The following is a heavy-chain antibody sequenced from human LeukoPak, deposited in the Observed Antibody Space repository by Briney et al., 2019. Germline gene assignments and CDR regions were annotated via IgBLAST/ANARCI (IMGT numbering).Heavy chain of an antibody. CDR1: GFTFGSYV. V-gene: IGHV3-30*03. D-gene: IGHD5-12*01. Sequence: SGRSLRLSCAASGFTFGSYVMHWVRQAPGKGLEWVAVISYDGSNKYYADSVKGRFTISRDNSKNTLYLQMNSLRAEDTAVYYCAVYSGYAYWGQGTLVTVSS. J-gene: IGHJ4*02. CDR2: ISYDGSNK. CDR3: AVYSGYAY.